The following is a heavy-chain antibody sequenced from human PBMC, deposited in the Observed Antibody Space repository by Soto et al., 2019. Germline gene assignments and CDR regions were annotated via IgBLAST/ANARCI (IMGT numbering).Heavy chain of an antibody. CDR2: IIPIFGTA. V-gene: IGHV1-69*12. Sequence: QVQLVQSGAEVKTPGSSVKVSCKASGGTFSSYAISWVRQAPGQGLEWMGGIIPIFGTADYAQKFQGRVTITADESTSTAYMELSSLRSEDTAVYYCAGPPELTRIYYFYGMDVWGQGTTVTVSS. CDR1: GGTFSSYA. CDR3: AGPPELTRIYYFYGMDV. J-gene: IGHJ6*02. D-gene: IGHD1-7*01.